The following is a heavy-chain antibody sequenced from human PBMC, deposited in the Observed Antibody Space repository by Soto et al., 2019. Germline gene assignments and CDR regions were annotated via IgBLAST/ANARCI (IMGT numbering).Heavy chain of an antibody. V-gene: IGHV3-48*02. CDR1: GFTFSSYS. CDR2: ISSSSSTI. D-gene: IGHD2-21*02. Sequence: GGSLRLSCAASGFTFSSYSMNWVRQAPGKGLEWVSYISSSSSTIYYADSVKGRFTISRDNAKNSLYLQMNSLRDEDTAVYYCARDYAIPFIGGDDPLSYFDYWGQGTLVTVSS. J-gene: IGHJ4*02. CDR3: ARDYAIPFIGGDDPLSYFDY.